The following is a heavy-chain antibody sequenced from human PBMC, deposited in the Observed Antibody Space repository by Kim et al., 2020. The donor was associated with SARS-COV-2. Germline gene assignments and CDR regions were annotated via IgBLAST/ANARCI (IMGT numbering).Heavy chain of an antibody. J-gene: IGHJ6*02. Sequence: GGSLRLSCAASGFTFSGSAVHWVRQASGKGLEWVGRIRSKAKTYATAYAASVKGRFAISRDDSKNKAYLQMNSLKTEDTDVYYCTRRVDYQYYGMDVWGQGTTVTVSS. CDR2: IRSKAKTYAT. D-gene: IGHD2-15*01. V-gene: IGHV3-73*01. CDR3: TRRVDYQYYGMDV. CDR1: GFTFSGSA.